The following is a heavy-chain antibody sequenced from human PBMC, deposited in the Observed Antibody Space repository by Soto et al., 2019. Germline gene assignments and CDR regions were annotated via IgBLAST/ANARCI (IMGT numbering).Heavy chain of an antibody. CDR2: IYYSGST. V-gene: IGHV4-31*03. CDR1: GGSISSGGYY. CDR3: ARGRAGITIIGVVLNWFDP. Sequence: SETLSLTCTVSGGSISSGGYYWSWIRQHPGKGLEWIGYIYYSGSTYYNPSLKSRLTISIDTSKNQFSLKLSSVTAADTAVYYCARGRAGITIIGVVLNWFDPWGQGTLVTVSS. D-gene: IGHD3-3*01. J-gene: IGHJ5*02.